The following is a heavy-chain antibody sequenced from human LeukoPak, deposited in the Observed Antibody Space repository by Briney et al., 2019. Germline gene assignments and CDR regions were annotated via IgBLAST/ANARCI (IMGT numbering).Heavy chain of an antibody. D-gene: IGHD6-19*01. CDR3: ARGQWLVPLDF. CDR2: IFYSETT. J-gene: IGHJ4*02. Sequence: SETLSLTCTVSVGSVSSSSYYWGWIRQPPGKGLEWIGSIFYSETTYYSPSLKSRITISVGTSTNQFSLKLSSVTAADTAVYFCARGQWLVPLDFWGQGILVTVSS. CDR1: VGSVSSSSYY. V-gene: IGHV4-39*01.